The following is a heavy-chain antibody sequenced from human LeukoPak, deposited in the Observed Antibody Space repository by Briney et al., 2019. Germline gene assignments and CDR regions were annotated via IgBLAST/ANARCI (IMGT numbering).Heavy chain of an antibody. CDR3: ARQVSDYFYYYIDV. Sequence: SETLSLTCTVSGGSISSSSYYWGWIRQPPGKGLEWIETIYYTGSTYYNPSLKSRVTISEDTSKNRFSLMLTSVTAADTAVYYCARQVSDYFYYYIDVWGEGTTVIVSS. CDR2: IYYTGST. J-gene: IGHJ6*03. CDR1: GGSISSSSYY. V-gene: IGHV4-39*01.